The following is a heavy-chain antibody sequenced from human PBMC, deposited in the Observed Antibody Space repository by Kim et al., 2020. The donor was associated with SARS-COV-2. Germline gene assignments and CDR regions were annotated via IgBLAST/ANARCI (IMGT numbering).Heavy chain of an antibody. CDR2: ISYDGRNK. D-gene: IGHD3-10*01. V-gene: IGHV3-30-3*01. Sequence: GGSLRLSCAASGLSFDSSAMNWVRQAPGKGLEWVAVISYDGRNKDYADSVKGRFTISRDNSKSTLYLQMNSLRIEDTAVYYCARGNYYESVSLSDYYHDMDVWGQGTTVTVSS. CDR3: ARGNYYESVSLSDYYHDMDV. J-gene: IGHJ6*02. CDR1: GLSFDSSA.